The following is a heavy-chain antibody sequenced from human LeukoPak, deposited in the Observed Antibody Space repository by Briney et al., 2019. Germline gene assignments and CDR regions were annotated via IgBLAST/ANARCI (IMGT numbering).Heavy chain of an antibody. J-gene: IGHJ6*03. CDR1: GYTFTSYY. Sequence: ASVKVSCKASGYTFTSYYMHWVRQAPGQGLEWMGIINPSGGSTSYAQKFQGKVTMTRDTSTSTVYMELSSLRSEDTAVYYCASSSGWYGPPYYYYYMDVWGKGTTVTVSS. D-gene: IGHD6-19*01. CDR3: ASSSGWYGPPYYYYYMDV. V-gene: IGHV1-46*01. CDR2: INPSGGST.